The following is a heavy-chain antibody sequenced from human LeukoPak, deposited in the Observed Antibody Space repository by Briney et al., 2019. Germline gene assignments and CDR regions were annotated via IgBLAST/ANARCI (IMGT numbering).Heavy chain of an antibody. CDR2: INPNSGGT. Sequence: ASLKVSCKASGYTLTGYYMHRVRQTPGQGLEWMGWINPNSGGTNYAQKFQGRVTMTRDTSISTAYMELSRLRSDDTAVYYCAYRLRGVIAWGQGTLVTVSS. J-gene: IGHJ5*02. CDR1: GYTLTGYY. CDR3: AYRLRGVIA. D-gene: IGHD3-10*01. V-gene: IGHV1-2*02.